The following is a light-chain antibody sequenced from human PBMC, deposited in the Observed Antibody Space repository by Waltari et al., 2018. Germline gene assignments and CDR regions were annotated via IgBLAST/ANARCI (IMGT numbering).Light chain of an antibody. CDR1: QTITTY. V-gene: IGKV1-39*01. J-gene: IGKJ3*01. CDR3: QQSFNTPFA. Sequence: DIQMTQSPSSLSASVGDRVTITCRASQTITTYLNWYLQKPGKAPELLIYGASTLQSGAPSRFSGSGSGTDFTLIISSLQPEDFATYYCQQSFNTPFAFGPGTKLDIK. CDR2: GAS.